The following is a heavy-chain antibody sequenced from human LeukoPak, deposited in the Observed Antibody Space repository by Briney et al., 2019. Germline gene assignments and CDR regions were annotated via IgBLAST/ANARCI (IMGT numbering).Heavy chain of an antibody. J-gene: IGHJ5*02. Sequence: PSETLSLTCTVSGYSISSAYFWGWIRQPPGKGLEWIGSINHSGTTYYNPSLKSRVTFSVDTSNNQFSLRLSSVTAADTAVYYCARLQTMAGNNWFDPWGQGTLVTVSS. CDR1: GYSISSAYF. CDR3: ARLQTMAGNNWFDP. D-gene: IGHD6-19*01. CDR2: INHSGTT. V-gene: IGHV4-38-2*02.